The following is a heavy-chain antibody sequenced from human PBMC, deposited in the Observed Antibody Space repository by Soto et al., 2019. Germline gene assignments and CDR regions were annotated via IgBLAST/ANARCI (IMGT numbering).Heavy chain of an antibody. CDR2: ISGSGGST. J-gene: IGHJ6*03. CDR3: AKGGEDCTNGVCYYYYYYLDV. CDR1: GFTFSSYA. D-gene: IGHD2-8*01. V-gene: IGHV3-23*01. Sequence: GGALRLSCSASGFTFSSYAMSWLGQAPGKGLEWVSAISGSGGSTYYADSVKGRFTISRDNSKSTLYLQMNSLRDEDTAVYYCAKGGEDCTNGVCYYYYYYLDVWGKGTTVTVSS.